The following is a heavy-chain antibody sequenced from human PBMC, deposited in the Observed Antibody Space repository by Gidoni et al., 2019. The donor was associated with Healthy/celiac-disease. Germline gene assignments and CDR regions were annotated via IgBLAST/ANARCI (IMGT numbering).Heavy chain of an antibody. D-gene: IGHD5-18*01. Sequence: QVQLVQSGAEVKKPGSSVKVSCKASGGTFSSYPISWVRQAPGQGLEWMGGIIPIFGTANYAQKFQGRVTITADESTSTAYMELSSLRSEDTAVYYCARKGEYSYGKYYYYYGMDVWGQGTTVTVSS. CDR1: GGTFSSYP. V-gene: IGHV1-69*01. J-gene: IGHJ6*02. CDR3: ARKGEYSYGKYYYYYGMDV. CDR2: IIPIFGTA.